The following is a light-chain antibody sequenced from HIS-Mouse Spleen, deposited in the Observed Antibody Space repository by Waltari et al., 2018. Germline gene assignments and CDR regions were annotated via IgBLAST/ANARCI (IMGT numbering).Light chain of an antibody. Sequence: DIQITQSPSSLSASVGDRVTIPCRASQSISSWSAWYQQKPGKAPKLLLYKASSLESGVPSRFSGSGSGTEFTLTISSLQPDDFATYYCQQYKSYSLTFGGGTKVEIK. CDR1: QSISSW. J-gene: IGKJ4*01. V-gene: IGKV1-5*03. CDR3: QQYKSYSLT. CDR2: KAS.